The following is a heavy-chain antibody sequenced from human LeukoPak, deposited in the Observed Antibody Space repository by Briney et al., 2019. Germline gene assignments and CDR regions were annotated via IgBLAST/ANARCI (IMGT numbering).Heavy chain of an antibody. CDR2: ISAYNGNT. D-gene: IGHD3-16*01. J-gene: IGHJ5*02. Sequence: GASVKVSCKASGYTVTSYGISCVRQSPGQGLAWRGWISAYNGNTNYSRKLQGRVTMTTDASTSTAYIELRSLRSDETAVYYCARDGKLGAALGEASYFWSDPWGQGTLVTVSS. V-gene: IGHV1-18*01. CDR3: ARDGKLGAALGEASYFWSDP. CDR1: GYTVTSYG.